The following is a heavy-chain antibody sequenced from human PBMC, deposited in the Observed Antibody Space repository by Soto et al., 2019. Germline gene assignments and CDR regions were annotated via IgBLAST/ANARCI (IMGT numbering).Heavy chain of an antibody. D-gene: IGHD3-16*01. V-gene: IGHV4-61*01. CDR3: ARGVLRLLQWFDP. Sequence: QVQLQESGPGLVKPSETLSLTCTVSGASVNSENYYWSWIRQPPGKGLEWFGYVYYSGSTNYNPSLKSRATISLDTYKNQFSLKMTSMTSADTAFYSCARGVLRLLQWFDPWGQGTLVTVSS. CDR2: VYYSGST. CDR1: GASVNSENYY. J-gene: IGHJ5*02.